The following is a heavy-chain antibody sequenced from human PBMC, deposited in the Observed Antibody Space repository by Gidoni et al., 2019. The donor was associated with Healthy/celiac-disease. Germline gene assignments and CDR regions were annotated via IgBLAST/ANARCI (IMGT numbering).Heavy chain of an antibody. CDR2: IRSKAYGGTT. V-gene: IGHV3-49*05. Sequence: EVQLVESGGGLVKPGRSLRLSCTASGFTFGAYAMSWFRQAPGKGLEWVGFIRSKAYGGTTEYAASVKGRFTISRDDSKSIAYLQMNSLKTEDTAVYYCTRVYGDYDYYYYGMDVWGQGTTVTVSS. D-gene: IGHD4-17*01. J-gene: IGHJ6*02. CDR1: GFTFGAYA. CDR3: TRVYGDYDYYYYGMDV.